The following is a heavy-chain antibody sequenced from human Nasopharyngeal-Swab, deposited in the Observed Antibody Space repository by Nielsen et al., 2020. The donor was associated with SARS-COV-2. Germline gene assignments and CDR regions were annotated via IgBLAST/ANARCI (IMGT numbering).Heavy chain of an antibody. V-gene: IGHV3-48*03. D-gene: IGHD6-19*01. CDR1: GFTFSSYE. CDR2: ISSSGSTI. J-gene: IGHJ6*02. Sequence: GGSLRLSCAASGFTFSSYEMNWVRQAPGKGLEWVSYISSSGSTIYYADSVKGRFTVSRDNAKHSLYLQMNSLRAEDTAVYYCARVSSGSPGYGMDVWGQGTTVTVSS. CDR3: ARVSSGSPGYGMDV.